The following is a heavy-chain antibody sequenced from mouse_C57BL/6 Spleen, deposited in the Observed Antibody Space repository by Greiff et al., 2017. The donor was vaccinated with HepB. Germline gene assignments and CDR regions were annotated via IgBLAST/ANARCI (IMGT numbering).Heavy chain of an antibody. CDR2: IYPGSGNT. Sequence: QVQLKQSGPELVKPGASVKISCKASGYSFTSYYIHWVKQRPGQGLEWIGWIYPGSGNTKYNEKFKGKATLTADTSSSTAYMQLSSLTSEDSAVYYCARSLTTVLDYWGQGTTLTVSS. J-gene: IGHJ2*01. V-gene: IGHV1-66*01. D-gene: IGHD1-1*01. CDR1: GYSFTSYY. CDR3: ARSLTTVLDY.